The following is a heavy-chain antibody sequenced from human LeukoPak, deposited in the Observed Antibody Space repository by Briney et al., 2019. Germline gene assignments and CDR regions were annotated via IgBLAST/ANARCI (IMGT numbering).Heavy chain of an antibody. V-gene: IGHV3-21*01. CDR2: ISSSRSYI. CDR3: ARDAFDI. Sequence: GRSLRLSCAASGFTFSSYGMHWVRQAPGKGLEWVSSISSSRSYIYYADSVKGRFTISRDNAKNSLYLQMNSLRAEDTAVYYCARDAFDIWGQGTMVTVSS. CDR1: GFTFSSYG. J-gene: IGHJ3*02.